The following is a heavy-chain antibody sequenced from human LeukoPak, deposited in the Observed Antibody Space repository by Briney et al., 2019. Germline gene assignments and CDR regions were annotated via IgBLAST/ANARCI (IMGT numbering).Heavy chain of an antibody. CDR2: ISSSSSYI. J-gene: IGHJ5*02. V-gene: IGHV3-21*01. CDR3: ARARLGDNWFDP. Sequence: GGSLRLSCAASGFTLSSYSMNWVRQAPGKGLEWVSSISSSSSYIYYADSVKGRFTISRDNAKNSLYLQMNSLRAEDTAVYYCARARLGDNWFDPWGQGTLVTVSS. CDR1: GFTLSSYS. D-gene: IGHD4-11*01.